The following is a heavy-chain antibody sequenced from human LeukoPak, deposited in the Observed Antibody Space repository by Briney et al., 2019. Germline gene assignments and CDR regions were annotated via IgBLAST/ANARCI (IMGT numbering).Heavy chain of an antibody. J-gene: IGHJ4*02. CDR3: EREAKVGGALQY. Sequence: TGGSLRLSCGASGFIFSDYWMHWVRQAPGKGLVWVSRINTDGGFTRYADYVQGRFIISRDTAKNTLFLQMNSLRAEDTAVYYCEREAKVGGALQYWGQGILVTVSS. V-gene: IGHV3-74*01. CDR1: GFIFSDYW. D-gene: IGHD1-26*01. CDR2: INTDGGFT.